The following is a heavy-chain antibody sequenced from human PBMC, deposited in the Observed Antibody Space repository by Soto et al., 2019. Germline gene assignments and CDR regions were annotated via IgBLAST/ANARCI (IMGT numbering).Heavy chain of an antibody. V-gene: IGHV4-34*01. CDR3: AIPARTTVTSLGYCMDV. D-gene: IGHD4-17*01. CDR2: INQSGST. Sequence: SETLSLTCAVYGGPFSGFYWSWVRQLPGKGLEWIGEINQSGSTNYNPSLKSRVTISIDTSKTQFSLKLTSVTAADTAVYYCAIPARTTVTSLGYCMDVWGKGPTVTVSS. J-gene: IGHJ6*03. CDR1: GGPFSGFY.